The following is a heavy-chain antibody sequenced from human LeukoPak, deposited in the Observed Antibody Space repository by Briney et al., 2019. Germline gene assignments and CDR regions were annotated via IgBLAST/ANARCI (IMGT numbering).Heavy chain of an antibody. Sequence: KPSETLSLTCTVSGGSISSYYWSWIRQPPGKGLEWIGYIYYSGSTNYNPSLKSRVNISVDTSKNQFSLRLSSVTAADTAVYYCARGYGSYYYYYMDVWGKGTTVTVSS. D-gene: IGHD3-10*01. V-gene: IGHV4-59*01. CDR3: ARGYGSYYYYYMDV. CDR2: IYYSGST. J-gene: IGHJ6*03. CDR1: GGSISSYY.